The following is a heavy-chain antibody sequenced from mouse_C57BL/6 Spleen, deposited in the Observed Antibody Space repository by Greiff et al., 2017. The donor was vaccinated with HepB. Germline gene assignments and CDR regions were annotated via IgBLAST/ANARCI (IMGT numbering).Heavy chain of an antibody. CDR3: ARDYYGSSSYAMDY. CDR1: GYSFTGYF. V-gene: IGHV1-20*01. CDR2: INPYNGDT. D-gene: IGHD1-1*01. J-gene: IGHJ4*01. Sequence: DVQLQESGPELVKPGDSVKISCKASGYSFTGYFMDWVMQSHGKSLEWIGRINPYNGDTFYNQKFKGKATLTVDKSSSTAHMELRSLTSEDSAVYYCARDYYGSSSYAMDYWGQGTSVTVSS.